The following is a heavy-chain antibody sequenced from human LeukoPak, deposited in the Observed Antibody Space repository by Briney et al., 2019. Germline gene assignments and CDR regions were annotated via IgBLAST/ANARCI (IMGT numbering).Heavy chain of an antibody. CDR2: INSRGST. CDR1: GGSISSSDYF. Sequence: SETLSLTCTASGGSISSSDYFWSWIRQPAGKGLEWIGRINSRGSTNYNPSLKSRVTLSVDTSKNQFSLKLTSVTDADTAVYYCARYRLGWFDPWGQGTLVTVSS. CDR3: ARYRLGWFDP. J-gene: IGHJ5*02. V-gene: IGHV4-61*02. D-gene: IGHD6-25*01.